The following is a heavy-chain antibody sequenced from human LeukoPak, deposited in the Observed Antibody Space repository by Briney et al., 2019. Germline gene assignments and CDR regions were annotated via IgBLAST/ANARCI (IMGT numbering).Heavy chain of an antibody. CDR2: ISYDGSNK. D-gene: IGHD2-15*01. Sequence: GGSLRLSCAASGFTFSSYAMHWVRQAPGKGLEWVAVISYDGSNKYYADSVKGRFTISRDNAKNTLYLQMNSLRAEDTAVYYCAREYSTGFDPWGQGTLVTVSS. CDR1: GFTFSSYA. CDR3: AREYSTGFDP. V-gene: IGHV3-30-3*01. J-gene: IGHJ5*02.